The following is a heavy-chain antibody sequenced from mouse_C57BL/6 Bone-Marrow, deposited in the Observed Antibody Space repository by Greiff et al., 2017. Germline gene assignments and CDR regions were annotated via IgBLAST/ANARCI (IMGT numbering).Heavy chain of an antibody. CDR3: AVSPITTVVAVDY. Sequence: EVMLVESGGDLVKPGGSLKLSCAASGFTFSSYGMSWVRQTPDKRLEWVATISSGGSYTYYPDSVKGRVTISRDNAKNTLYLQMSSLKSEDTAMYYCAVSPITTVVAVDYWGQGTTLTVSS. CDR1: GFTFSSYG. V-gene: IGHV5-6*01. J-gene: IGHJ2*01. D-gene: IGHD1-1*01. CDR2: ISSGGSYT.